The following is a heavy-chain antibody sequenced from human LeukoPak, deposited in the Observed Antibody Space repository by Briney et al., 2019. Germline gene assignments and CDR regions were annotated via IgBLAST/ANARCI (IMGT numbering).Heavy chain of an antibody. V-gene: IGHV4-4*09. CDR3: ARPLSGGWFDP. D-gene: IGHD3-10*01. Sequence: SETLSLTCTVSGGSISSYYWSWIRQPPGKGLEWIGYIYTCGSTNYNPSLKSRVTISVDTSKNQFSLKLSSVTAADTAVYYCARPLSGGWFDPWGQGTLVTVSS. CDR2: IYTCGST. CDR1: GGSISSYY. J-gene: IGHJ5*02.